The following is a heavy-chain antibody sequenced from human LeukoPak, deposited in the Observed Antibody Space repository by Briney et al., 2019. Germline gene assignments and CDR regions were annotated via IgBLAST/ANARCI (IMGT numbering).Heavy chain of an antibody. CDR1: GFTFSSYA. Sequence: GGSLRLSCAASGFTFSSYAMSWVRQAPGKGLEWVSAISGSGGRTYYADSVKGRFTISGDNSKNTLYLQMNSLRAEDTAVYYCAKARGHSGYEYHYWGQGTLVTVSS. CDR2: ISGSGGRT. V-gene: IGHV3-23*01. D-gene: IGHD5-12*01. CDR3: AKARGHSGYEYHY. J-gene: IGHJ4*02.